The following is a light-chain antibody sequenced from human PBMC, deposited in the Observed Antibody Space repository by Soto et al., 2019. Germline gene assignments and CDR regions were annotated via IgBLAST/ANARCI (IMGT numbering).Light chain of an antibody. CDR2: EAT. CDR1: SSDVGSYRF. V-gene: IGLV2-23*01. CDR3: CSYAGDYMVV. J-gene: IGLJ1*01. Sequence: QSVLTQPASVSGSPGQSITISCTGSSSDVGSYRFVSWYQQHPGKAPKVLIYEATKRPSGVSTRFSGSKSGNTASLTISGLQAEDEAEYYCCSYAGDYMVVFGTGTKLTVL.